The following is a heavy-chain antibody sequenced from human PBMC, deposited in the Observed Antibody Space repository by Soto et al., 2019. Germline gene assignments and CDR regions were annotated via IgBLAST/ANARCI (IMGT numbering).Heavy chain of an antibody. V-gene: IGHV3-21*01. Sequence: GGSLRLSCAASGFTFSSYSMNWVRQATGKGLEWVSSISSSSSYIYYADSVKGRLTIARDNAKNLLYLQMNSLRAEDTAVYYCARAGIAVAGNQDAFDIWGQGTMVTVSS. CDR1: GFTFSSYS. J-gene: IGHJ3*02. CDR3: ARAGIAVAGNQDAFDI. CDR2: ISSSSSYI. D-gene: IGHD6-19*01.